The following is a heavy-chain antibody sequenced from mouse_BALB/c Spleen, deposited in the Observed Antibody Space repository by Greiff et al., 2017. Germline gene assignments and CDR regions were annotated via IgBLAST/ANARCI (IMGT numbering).Heavy chain of an antibody. J-gene: IGHJ4*01. CDR2: IDTSDSYT. D-gene: IGHD2-4*01. CDR1: GYTFTDYW. Sequence: VQLQQPGAELVMPGASVKMSCKASGYTFTDYWMHWVKQRPGQGLEWIGAIDTSDSYTSYNQKFKGKATLTVDESSSTAYMQLSSLTSEDSAVYYCARENYDERAMDYWGQGTSVTVSS. CDR3: ARENYDERAMDY. V-gene: IGHV1-69*01.